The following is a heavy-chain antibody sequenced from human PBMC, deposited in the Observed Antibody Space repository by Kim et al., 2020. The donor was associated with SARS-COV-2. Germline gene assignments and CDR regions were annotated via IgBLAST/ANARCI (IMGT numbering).Heavy chain of an antibody. J-gene: IGHJ6*02. CDR2: IIPVSDTR. Sequence: SVKVSCKSSGGTFGNYGFAWVRLAPGQGLEWMGGIIPVSDTRDYAQKFQGRVTFIPDESTSTVYMELTTLNSDDTAVYYCARARTGSLYYLFGMDVWGPGTTDTVSS. CDR1: GGTFGNYG. V-gene: IGHV1-69*13. CDR3: ARARTGSLYYLFGMDV. D-gene: IGHD1-1*01.